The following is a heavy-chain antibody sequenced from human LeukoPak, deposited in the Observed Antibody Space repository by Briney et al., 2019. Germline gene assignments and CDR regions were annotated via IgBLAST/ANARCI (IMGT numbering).Heavy chain of an antibody. CDR1: GYSFTDKY. V-gene: IGHV1-2*02. CDR3: ARDNSVGETAWWFDP. CDR2: INPNSGGT. D-gene: IGHD1-26*01. Sequence: ASVKVSCKASGYSFTDKYMHWVRQAPGQGLEWMGWINPNSGGTNYAQKFQGRLTMTRDMFTSTDYMELTSLTSDDTAVYYCARDNSVGETAWWFDPWGQGTLVTVSS. J-gene: IGHJ5*02.